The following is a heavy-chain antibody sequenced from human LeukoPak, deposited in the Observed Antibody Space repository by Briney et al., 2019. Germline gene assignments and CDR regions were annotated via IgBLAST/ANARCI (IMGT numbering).Heavy chain of an antibody. J-gene: IGHJ4*02. CDR2: IIPIFGTA. Sequence: GASVKVSCKASGGTFSSYAISWVRQAPGQGLEWMGGIIPIFGTANYAQKFQGRVTITADESTSTAYMELSSLRSEDTAVYYCARDRSAAAGTPPYYFDYWGQGTLVTVSS. V-gene: IGHV1-69*13. D-gene: IGHD6-13*01. CDR3: ARDRSAAAGTPPYYFDY. CDR1: GGTFSSYA.